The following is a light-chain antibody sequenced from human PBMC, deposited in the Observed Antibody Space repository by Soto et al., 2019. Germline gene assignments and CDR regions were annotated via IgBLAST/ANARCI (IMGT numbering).Light chain of an antibody. V-gene: IGKV1-5*03. J-gene: IGKJ1*01. Sequence: DIQMTQSPSTLSASVGDRVTISCRASQSISSWLAWYQQKPGQAPKLLIYKASTLQSGVPSRFSGSGSGTEFTLAISSLQPDDSATYYCQQYNDNWTFGQGIKVE. CDR2: KAS. CDR1: QSISSW. CDR3: QQYNDNWT.